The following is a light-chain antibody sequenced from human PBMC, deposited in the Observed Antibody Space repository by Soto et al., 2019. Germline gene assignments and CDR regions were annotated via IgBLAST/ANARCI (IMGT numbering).Light chain of an antibody. CDR3: QQYVSSVT. Sequence: EIVFTQSPGSLSLSPGERATLSCRASQSVDSSFFAWYQKKPGQAPRLLIYGASKRATGIPDRFSGSGSGTDFTLTISRLEPEDFAVYYCQQYVSSVTFGQGTKVEIK. CDR2: GAS. J-gene: IGKJ1*01. CDR1: QSVDSSF. V-gene: IGKV3-20*01.